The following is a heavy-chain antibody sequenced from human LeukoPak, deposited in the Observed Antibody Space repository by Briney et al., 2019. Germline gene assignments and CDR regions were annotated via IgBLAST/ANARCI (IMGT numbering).Heavy chain of an antibody. V-gene: IGHV3-66*01. CDR1: GFTVSSKY. Sequence: GRCLRLSCAASGFTVSSKYMSWVRRAPGRGLEWVSTIYRDDYTHYADFVRGRFTLSRDNSENTLYLQMNSLRVEDTAVYYCARDSGDYVGTGGDWGQGTLVMVSS. CDR3: ARDSGDYVGTGGD. D-gene: IGHD4-17*01. J-gene: IGHJ4*02. CDR2: IYRDDYT.